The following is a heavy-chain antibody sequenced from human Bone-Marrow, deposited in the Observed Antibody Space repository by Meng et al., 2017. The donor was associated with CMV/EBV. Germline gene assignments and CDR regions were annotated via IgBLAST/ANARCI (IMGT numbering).Heavy chain of an antibody. J-gene: IGHJ5*02. CDR1: GGSISSYY. Sequence: SVTLSLTCTVSGGSISSYYWSWIRQPPGKGLEWIGYIYYSGSTNYNPSLKSRVTISVDTSKNQFSLKLSSVTAADTAVYYCARVRDGYNYDHWGQGTLVTVSS. CDR3: ARVRDGYNYDH. V-gene: IGHV4-59*12. CDR2: IYYSGST. D-gene: IGHD5-24*01.